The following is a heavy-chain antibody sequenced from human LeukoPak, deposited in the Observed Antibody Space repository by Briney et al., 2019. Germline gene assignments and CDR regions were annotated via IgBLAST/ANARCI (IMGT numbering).Heavy chain of an antibody. Sequence: PGGSLRLSCAASGFTVSSNYMSWVRQAPGKGLEWVSVIYSGGSTYYADSVKGRFTISRDNSKNTVYLQMNSLRAEDTAVYYCARSRGYCSGGSCYPFDYWGQGTLVTVSS. V-gene: IGHV3-53*01. CDR3: ARSRGYCSGGSCYPFDY. D-gene: IGHD2-15*01. J-gene: IGHJ4*02. CDR1: GFTVSSNY. CDR2: IYSGGST.